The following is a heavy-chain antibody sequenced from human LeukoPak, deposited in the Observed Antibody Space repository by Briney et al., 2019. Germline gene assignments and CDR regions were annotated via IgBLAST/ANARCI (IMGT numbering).Heavy chain of an antibody. V-gene: IGHV4-59*01. CDR3: ARGENGEPFDY. CDR2: IYYSGST. D-gene: IGHD4-17*01. J-gene: IGHJ4*02. Sequence: TSETLSLTCTVSGGSISSYYWSWIRQPPGKGLGWIGYIYYSGSTNYNPSLKSRVTISVDTSKNQFSLKLSSVTAADTAVYYCARGENGEPFDYWGQGTLVTVSS. CDR1: GGSISSYY.